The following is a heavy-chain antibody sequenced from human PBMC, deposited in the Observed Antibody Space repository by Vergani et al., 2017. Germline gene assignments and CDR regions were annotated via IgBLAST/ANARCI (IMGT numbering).Heavy chain of an antibody. Sequence: QVQLQESGPGLVKPSEPLSLTCTVSGGSISSYYWSWIRQPPGKGLEWIGYIYYSGSTNYNPSLKSRVTISVDTSKNQFSLKLSSVTAADTAVYYCARARYSYGYYFDYWGQGTLVTVSS. CDR3: ARARYSYGYYFDY. CDR1: GGSISSYY. V-gene: IGHV4-59*13. D-gene: IGHD5-18*01. CDR2: IYYSGST. J-gene: IGHJ4*02.